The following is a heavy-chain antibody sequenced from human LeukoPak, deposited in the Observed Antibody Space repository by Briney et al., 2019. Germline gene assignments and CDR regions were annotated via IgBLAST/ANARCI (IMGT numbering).Heavy chain of an antibody. CDR3: ARTKQQLVPSWFDP. D-gene: IGHD6-13*01. CDR1: GYTFTSYG. J-gene: IGHJ5*02. Sequence: ASVKVSCKASGYTFTSYGISWVRQATGQGLEWMGWMNPNSGNTGYAQKFQGRVTMTRNTSISTAYMELSSLRSEDTAVYYCARTKQQLVPSWFDPWGQGTLVTVSS. CDR2: MNPNSGNT. V-gene: IGHV1-8*02.